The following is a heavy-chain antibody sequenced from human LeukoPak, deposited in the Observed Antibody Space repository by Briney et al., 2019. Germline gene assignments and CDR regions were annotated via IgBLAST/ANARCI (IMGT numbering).Heavy chain of an antibody. CDR1: RFTFSSYW. CDR2: IKQDGSEK. CDR3: ARGTVGYLYYFDY. Sequence: PGGSLRLSCAASRFTFSSYWMSWVRQAPGKGLEWVANIKQDGSEKYYVDSVKGRFTISRDNAKNSLYLQMNSLRAEDTAVYYCARGTVGYLYYFDYWGQGTLVTVSS. J-gene: IGHJ4*02. V-gene: IGHV3-7*01. D-gene: IGHD1-26*01.